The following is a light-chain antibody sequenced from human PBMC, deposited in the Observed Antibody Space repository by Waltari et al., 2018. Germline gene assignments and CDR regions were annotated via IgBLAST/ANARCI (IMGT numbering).Light chain of an antibody. V-gene: IGLV3-25*03. CDR3: QSTDSGGFFYV. CDR2: KDT. J-gene: IGLJ1*01. CDR1: ALPNQY. Sequence: SFELTQPPSVSVSPGQTATITCSGDALPNQYAYWYQQKPGQAPVLMIYKDTERPSGIPERFSGSRLGTIVTLTISGVQAEDEADYYCQSTDSGGFFYVFGTGTEVTVL.